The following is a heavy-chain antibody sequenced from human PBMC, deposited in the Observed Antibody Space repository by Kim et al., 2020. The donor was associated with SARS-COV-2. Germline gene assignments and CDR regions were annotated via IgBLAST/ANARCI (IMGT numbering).Heavy chain of an antibody. CDR3: ARWIYSGNFYFFDY. Sequence: NPSLNSRVTISVDTAKNQFSLKLGCVTAADTAVFYCARWIYSGNFYFFDYWGQGSLVTVSP. D-gene: IGHD3-10*01. V-gene: IGHV4-39*01. J-gene: IGHJ4*02.